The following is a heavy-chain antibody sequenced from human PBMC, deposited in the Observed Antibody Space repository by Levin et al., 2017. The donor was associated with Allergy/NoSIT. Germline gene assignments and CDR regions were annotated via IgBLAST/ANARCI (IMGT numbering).Heavy chain of an antibody. CDR2: IVSDGSRK. D-gene: IGHD4-17*01. J-gene: IGHJ6*04. CDR3: AKGGAYDV. CDR1: GFTLSTHG. V-gene: IGHV3-30*18. Sequence: SCAAPGFTLSTHGLHRVRQAPGKGLEWVALIVSDGSRKFFGDSVKGRFIIPRDNSNNTLYLHMNNLSAEDTAVYYCAKGGAYDVWGKGTTVTVSS.